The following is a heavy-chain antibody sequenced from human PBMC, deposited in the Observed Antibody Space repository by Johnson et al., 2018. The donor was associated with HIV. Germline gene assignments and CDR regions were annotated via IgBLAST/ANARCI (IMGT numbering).Heavy chain of an antibody. CDR1: GFTFSNYA. D-gene: IGHD2-15*01. V-gene: IGHV3-30*03. CDR3: ARERRWWELPRGAFDI. J-gene: IGHJ3*02. Sequence: QVQLVESGGGVVQPGRSLRLSCTASGFTFSNYAIHWVRQAPGKGLEWVAGITYDGTNKYYADSVKGRFTLSRDNSKNTLDLQMNSLRAEDTAVYYCARERRWWELPRGAFDIWGQGTMVTVSS. CDR2: ITYDGTNK.